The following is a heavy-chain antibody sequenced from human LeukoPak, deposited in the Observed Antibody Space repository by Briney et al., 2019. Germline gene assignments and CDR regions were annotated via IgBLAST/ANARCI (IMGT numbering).Heavy chain of an antibody. CDR2: IYSGGST. J-gene: IGHJ4*02. V-gene: IGHV3-53*05. CDR1: GFTVSSNY. CDR3: ARDSKWYGSGSTFDY. D-gene: IGHD3-10*01. Sequence: GGSLRLSCAASGFTVSSNYMSWVRQAPGKGLEWVSVIYSGGSTYYADSVKGRFTISRDNSKNTLYLQMNSLRAEDTAVYYCARDSKWYGSGSTFDYWGQGTLVTVSS.